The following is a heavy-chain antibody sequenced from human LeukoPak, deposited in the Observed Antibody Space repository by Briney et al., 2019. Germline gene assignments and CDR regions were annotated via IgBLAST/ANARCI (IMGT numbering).Heavy chain of an antibody. D-gene: IGHD3-16*01. V-gene: IGHV3-33*01. J-gene: IGHJ5*02. CDR1: GYTFSSYG. CDR2: IWYDGSNK. Sequence: PGRSLRLSRAASGYTFSSYGMHWVRQAPGKGLEWVAVIWYDGSNKYYADSVKGRFTISRDNSKNTLYLQMNSLRAEDTAVYYCATPYGFYNWFDPWGQGTLVTVSS. CDR3: ATPYGFYNWFDP.